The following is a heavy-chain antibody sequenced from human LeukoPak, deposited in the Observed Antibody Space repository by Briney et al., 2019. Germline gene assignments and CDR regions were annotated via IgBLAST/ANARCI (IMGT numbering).Heavy chain of an antibody. Sequence: PGGSLRLSCAASGFTFSSYIMNWVRQAPGKGLEWVSSISSSSSYIYYADSVKGRFTISRDNAKNTLYLQMNSLRAEDTAVYYCVRGVGGDSRFDPWGQGTLVTVSS. D-gene: IGHD1-26*01. V-gene: IGHV3-21*01. CDR3: VRGVGGDSRFDP. J-gene: IGHJ5*02. CDR1: GFTFSSYI. CDR2: ISSSSSYI.